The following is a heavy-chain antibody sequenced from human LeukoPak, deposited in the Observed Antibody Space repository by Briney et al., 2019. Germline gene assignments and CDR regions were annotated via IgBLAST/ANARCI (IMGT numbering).Heavy chain of an antibody. V-gene: IGHV3-30*02. CDR3: AKARAGTTIFGGGYYFDY. D-gene: IGHD3-3*01. CDR1: GFTFSSYG. CDR2: IRYDGSNK. J-gene: IGHJ4*02. Sequence: GGSLRLSCAASGFTFSSYGMHWVRQAPGKGLEWVAFIRYDGSNKYYADSVKGRFTISRDNSKNTLYLQMNSLRAEDTAVYYCAKARAGTTIFGGGYYFDYWGQGTLVTVSS.